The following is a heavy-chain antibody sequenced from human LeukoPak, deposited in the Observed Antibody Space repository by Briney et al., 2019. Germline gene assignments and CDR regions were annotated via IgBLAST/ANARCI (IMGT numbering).Heavy chain of an antibody. Sequence: ASVKVSCKTSGYTFTDYYIHWVRQAPGQGLEWIGIIYPSVDTTDSSQKFKGRVTVTRDTSTSTVYMELRTLRSEDTAIYCIREYEGGYSDYWGQGTLVTVSS. D-gene: IGHD2-8*01. CDR2: IYPSVDTT. V-gene: IGHV1-46*01. J-gene: IGHJ4*02. CDR1: GYTFTDYY. CDR3: IREYEGGYSDY.